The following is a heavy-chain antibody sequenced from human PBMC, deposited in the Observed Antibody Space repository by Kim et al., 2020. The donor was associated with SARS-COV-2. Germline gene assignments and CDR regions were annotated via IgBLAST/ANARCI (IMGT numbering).Heavy chain of an antibody. V-gene: IGHV3-23*01. Sequence: SGGSTYSAASVKGRFTISKNTSKNTLYLQRNSLRAEDTAVYYCAKSPDDYWGQGTLVTVSS. J-gene: IGHJ4*02. CDR3: AKSPDDY. CDR2: SGGST.